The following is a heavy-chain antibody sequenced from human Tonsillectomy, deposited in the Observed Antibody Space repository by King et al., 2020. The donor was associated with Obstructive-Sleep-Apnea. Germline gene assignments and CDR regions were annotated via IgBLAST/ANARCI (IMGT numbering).Heavy chain of an antibody. J-gene: IGHJ4*02. CDR1: GFTFSSYA. CDR3: ARDGRGSGSCLDY. Sequence: VQLVESGGGVVQPGRSLRLSCAASGFTFSSYAMHWVRQAPGKGLEWVAVISYDGSNKYYADSVKGRFTISRDNSKNTLYLQMNSLRAEDTAVYYCARDGRGSGSCLDYWGQGTLVTVSS. D-gene: IGHD1-26*01. CDR2: ISYDGSNK. V-gene: IGHV3-30*04.